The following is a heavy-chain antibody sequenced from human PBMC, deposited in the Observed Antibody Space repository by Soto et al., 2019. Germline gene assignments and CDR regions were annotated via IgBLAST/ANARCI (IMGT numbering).Heavy chain of an antibody. V-gene: IGHV1-2*04. CDR3: ARGRISDGYYYYMDV. CDR1: GYTFTGYY. Sequence: GASVKVSCKASGYTFTGYYMHWVRQAPGQGLEWMGWINPNSGGTNYAQKFQGWVTMTRDTSISTAYMELSRLRSDDTAVYYCARGRISDGYYYYMDVSGKGTTLIVSS. CDR2: INPNSGGT. D-gene: IGHD3-16*02. J-gene: IGHJ6*03.